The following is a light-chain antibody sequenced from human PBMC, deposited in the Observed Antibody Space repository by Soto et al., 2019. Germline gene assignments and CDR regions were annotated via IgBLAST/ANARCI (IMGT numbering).Light chain of an antibody. CDR1: SSDVGGYNH. V-gene: IGLV2-14*01. CDR2: EVR. J-gene: IGLJ3*02. Sequence: QSVLTQPASVSGSPGQSITISCTGTSSDVGGYNHVSWYQQHPGKAPKLIIYEVRNRPSGVSNRLSGSKSGNTASLTISGLQADDEADYYCAAWDDSLDGVMFGGGTKLTVL. CDR3: AAWDDSLDGVM.